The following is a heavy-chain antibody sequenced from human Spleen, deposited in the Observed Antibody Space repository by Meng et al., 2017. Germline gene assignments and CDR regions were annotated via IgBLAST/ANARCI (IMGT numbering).Heavy chain of an antibody. CDR2: IHSSGGT. Sequence: QLQLQESGPGLVTSSETLSLTCTVSGASISSGTYYWGWFRQPPGKGLEWIASIHSSGGTYYSPSFKSRVTISGDTSKNQFSLKVTSVTAADTAVYYCARVFDYWGQGTLVTVSS. CDR3: ARVFDY. CDR1: GASISSGTYY. V-gene: IGHV4-39*01. J-gene: IGHJ4*02.